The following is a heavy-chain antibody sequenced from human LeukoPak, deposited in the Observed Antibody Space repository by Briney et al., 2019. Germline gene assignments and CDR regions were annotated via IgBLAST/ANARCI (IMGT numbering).Heavy chain of an antibody. J-gene: IGHJ4*02. Sequence: PGGSLRLSCAASGFTFRSYAMSWVRQAPGEGLEWVSAISSNGGSTYSADSVKGQFTISRDNSKNTLYLQMNSLRAEDTDVYYCARHSSGYSFDYWGQGTLVTVSS. V-gene: IGHV3-23*01. CDR1: GFTFRSYA. CDR3: ARHSSGYSFDY. CDR2: ISSNGGST. D-gene: IGHD3-22*01.